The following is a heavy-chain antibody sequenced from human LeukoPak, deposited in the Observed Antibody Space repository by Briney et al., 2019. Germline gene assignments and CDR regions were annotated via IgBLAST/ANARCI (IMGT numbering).Heavy chain of an antibody. J-gene: IGHJ6*03. CDR1: GFTLSTYV. V-gene: IGHV3-23*01. CDR3: AKNRGANYYNYYMDV. Sequence: GGSLRLSCAASGFTLSTYVMSWVGQAPRRGVEWVSSIGGGGRDTFYADPAKGRFTVSRDNSKNTLYLQMSSLRAEDTAVYFCAKNRGANYYNYYMDVWGKGTTVTVSS. CDR2: IGGGGRDT. D-gene: IGHD4/OR15-4a*01.